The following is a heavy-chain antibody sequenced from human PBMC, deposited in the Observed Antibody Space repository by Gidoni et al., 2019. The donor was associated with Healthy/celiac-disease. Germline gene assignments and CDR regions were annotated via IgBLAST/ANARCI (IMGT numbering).Heavy chain of an antibody. Sequence: QVQLQESGPGLVKPSQTLSLTCTVSGGSISRGSYYWSWIRQPAGKGLEWIGRIYTRGSTNYNPSLKSRVTISVDTSKNQFSLKLSSVTAADTAVYYCASYDYSKGTDAFDIWGQGTMVTVSS. D-gene: IGHD4-4*01. J-gene: IGHJ3*02. CDR3: ASYDYSKGTDAFDI. CDR1: GGSISRGSYY. V-gene: IGHV4-61*02. CDR2: IYTRGST.